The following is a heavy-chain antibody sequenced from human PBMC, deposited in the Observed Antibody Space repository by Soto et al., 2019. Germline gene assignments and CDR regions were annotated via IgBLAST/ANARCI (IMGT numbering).Heavy chain of an antibody. Sequence: GGSLRLSCAASGFTFSSYGMHWVRQAPGKGLEWVAVISYDGSNKYYADSVKGRFTISRDNSKNTLYLQMNSLRAEDTAVYYCAKAFGAVSGWFDPWGQGTLVTVSS. J-gene: IGHJ5*02. CDR2: ISYDGSNK. V-gene: IGHV3-30*18. CDR3: AKAFGAVSGWFDP. CDR1: GFTFSSYG. D-gene: IGHD3-3*01.